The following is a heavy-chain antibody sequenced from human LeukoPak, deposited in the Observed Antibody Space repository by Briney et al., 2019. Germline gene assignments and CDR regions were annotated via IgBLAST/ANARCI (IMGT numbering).Heavy chain of an antibody. J-gene: IGHJ4*02. CDR2: ISGSGGNT. V-gene: IGHV3-23*01. Sequence: PGGSLRLSCAASGFTFSSYSMSWVRQAPGKGLEWVSAISGSGGNTYYADSVKGRFTISRDNSKNTLYLQMNSLRAEDTAIYYCAKGNYGYYFDYWGQGTLVTVSS. CDR3: AKGNYGYYFDY. CDR1: GFTFSSYS. D-gene: IGHD4-11*01.